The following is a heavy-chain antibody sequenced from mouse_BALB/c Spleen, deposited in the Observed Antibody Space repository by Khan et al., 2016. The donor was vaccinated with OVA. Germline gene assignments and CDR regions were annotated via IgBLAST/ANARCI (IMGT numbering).Heavy chain of an antibody. CDR2: IYPGDGRV. J-gene: IGHJ2*01. CDR3: ARNAYVGNYFDY. V-gene: IGHV1S81*02. D-gene: IGHD2-10*01. Sequence: QVQLQQPGAELVKPGASVKLSCKASGYTFTNYWVHWVKQGPGQGLEWIGEIYPGDGRVNYNEKFKNKASLTVDRSSSTAYIQLSSLTSEDSAVYYGARNAYVGNYFDYWGQGTTLTVSS. CDR1: GYTFTNYW.